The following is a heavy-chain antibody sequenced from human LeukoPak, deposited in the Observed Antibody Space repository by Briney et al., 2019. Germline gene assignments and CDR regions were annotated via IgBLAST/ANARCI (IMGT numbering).Heavy chain of an antibody. CDR2: IYYSGST. V-gene: IGHV4-59*01. Sequence: PSETLSLTCTVSGGSISSYYWSWIRQPPGKGLEWIGYIYYSGSTNYNPSLKSRVTISVDTSKNQFSLKLSSVTAADTAVYYCARVTAEMGILYPLDPWGQGTLVTVSS. CDR3: ARVTAEMGILYPLDP. CDR1: GGSISSYY. D-gene: IGHD2-8*01. J-gene: IGHJ5*02.